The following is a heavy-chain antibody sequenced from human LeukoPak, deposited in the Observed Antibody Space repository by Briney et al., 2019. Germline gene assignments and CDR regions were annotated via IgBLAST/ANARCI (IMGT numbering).Heavy chain of an antibody. V-gene: IGHV3-7*05. CDR3: ARIRLRVFDI. CDR2: IKQDGNKQ. J-gene: IGHJ3*02. CDR1: GFSFSDYW. D-gene: IGHD4-17*01. Sequence: GGSLRLSCAASGFSFSDYWMGWVRQAPGKGLEWLANIKQDGNKQYYLAFVKGRFTISRNNAKNSLELQINSLRAEDTDMYYCARIRLRVFDIWSQGTMVTVSS.